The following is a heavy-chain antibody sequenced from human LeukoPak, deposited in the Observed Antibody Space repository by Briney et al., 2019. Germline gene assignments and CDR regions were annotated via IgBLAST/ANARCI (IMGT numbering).Heavy chain of an antibody. J-gene: IGHJ4*02. Sequence: GGSLRLSCAASGFTFSSYGMHWVRQAPGKGLEWVAVISYDGSNKYYADSVKGRFTISRDNSKNTLYLQMNSLRAEDTAVYYCAKSVVATRYLVDYWGQGTLVPVSS. CDR3: AKSVVATRYLVDY. CDR2: ISYDGSNK. D-gene: IGHD5-12*01. V-gene: IGHV3-30*18. CDR1: GFTFSSYG.